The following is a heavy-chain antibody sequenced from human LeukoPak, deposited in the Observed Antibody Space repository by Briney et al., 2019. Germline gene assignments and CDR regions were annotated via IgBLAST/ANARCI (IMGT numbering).Heavy chain of an antibody. Sequence: SETLSLTCTVSGGSISSYYWSWIRQPPGKGLEWIGYIYTSGSTNYNPSLKSRVTISVDTSKNRFSLKLSSVTAADTAVYYCARRTVVAAPERDYYYYYYMDVWGKGTTVTVSS. CDR1: GGSISSYY. CDR3: ARRTVVAAPERDYYYYYYMDV. V-gene: IGHV4-4*09. CDR2: IYTSGST. D-gene: IGHD2-15*01. J-gene: IGHJ6*03.